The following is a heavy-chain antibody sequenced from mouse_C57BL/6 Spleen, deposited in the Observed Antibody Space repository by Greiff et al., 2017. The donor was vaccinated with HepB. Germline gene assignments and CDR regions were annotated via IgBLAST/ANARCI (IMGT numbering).Heavy chain of an antibody. V-gene: IGHV3-6*01. CDR2: ISYDGSN. D-gene: IGHD3-1*01. Sequence: VQLHQSGPGLVKPSQSLSLTCSVTGYSITSGYYWNWIRQFPGNKLEWMGYISYDGSNNYNPSLKNRISITRDTSKNQFFLKLNSVTTEDTATYYCARDRHSLFDYWGQGTTLTVSS. CDR1: GYSITSGYY. CDR3: ARDRHSLFDY. J-gene: IGHJ2*01.